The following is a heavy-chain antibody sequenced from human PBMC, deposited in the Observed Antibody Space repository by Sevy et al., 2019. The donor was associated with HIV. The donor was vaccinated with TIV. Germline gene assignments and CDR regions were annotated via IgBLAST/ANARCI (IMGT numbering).Heavy chain of an antibody. D-gene: IGHD2-15*01. CDR3: ARRYCSGGSCYKGVLDY. Sequence: GGSLRLSCAASGFTFSSYAMHWVRQAPGKGLEWVAVISYVGSNKYYADSVKGRFTISRDNSKNTLYLQMNSLRAEDTAVYYCARRYCSGGSCYKGVLDYWGQGTLVTVSS. CDR2: ISYVGSNK. CDR1: GFTFSSYA. J-gene: IGHJ4*02. V-gene: IGHV3-30-3*01.